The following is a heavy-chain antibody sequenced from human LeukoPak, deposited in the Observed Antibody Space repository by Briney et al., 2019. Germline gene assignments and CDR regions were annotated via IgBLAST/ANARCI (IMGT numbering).Heavy chain of an antibody. J-gene: IGHJ5*02. V-gene: IGHV1-69*13. D-gene: IGHD3-3*01. Sequence: SVKVSCKASGGTFSSYAISWVRQAPGQGLEWMGGIIPIFGTANYAQKFQGGVTITADESTSTAYMELSSLRSEDTAVYYCARGISVAIFGGTGNWFDPWGQGTLVTVSS. CDR1: GGTFSSYA. CDR2: IIPIFGTA. CDR3: ARGISVAIFGGTGNWFDP.